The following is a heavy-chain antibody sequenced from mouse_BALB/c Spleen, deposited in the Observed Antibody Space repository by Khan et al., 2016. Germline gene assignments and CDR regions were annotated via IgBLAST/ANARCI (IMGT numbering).Heavy chain of an antibody. Sequence: VQLQQSGPVLVKPGTSVKMSCKASGYTFTPYIIHWAKQKPGQGLEWIGYVNPYTDGTQYNEKFKHKATLTSDKSSSTAYMDLSSLTSDDSAVYCCARRDYWGQGTTLTGSS. J-gene: IGHJ2*01. CDR2: VNPYTDGT. V-gene: IGHV1S136*01. CDR1: GYTFTPYI. CDR3: ARRDY.